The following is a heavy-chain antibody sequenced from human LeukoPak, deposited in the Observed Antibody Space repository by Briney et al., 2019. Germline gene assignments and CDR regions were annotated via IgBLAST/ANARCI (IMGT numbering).Heavy chain of an antibody. CDR2: ISSNGGST. D-gene: IGHD2-2*01. CDR1: GFTFSNYG. J-gene: IGHJ6*02. CDR3: ARDALPYGMDV. V-gene: IGHV3-64*01. Sequence: GGSLRLSCAASGFTFSNYGMSWVRQAPGKGLEYVSAISSNGGSTYYANSVKGRFTISRDNSKNTLYLQMGSLRAEDMAVYYCARDALPYGMDVWGQGTTVTVSS.